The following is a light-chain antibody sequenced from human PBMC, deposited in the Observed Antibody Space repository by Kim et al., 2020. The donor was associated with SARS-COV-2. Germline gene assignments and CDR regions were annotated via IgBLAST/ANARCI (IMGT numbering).Light chain of an antibody. Sequence: QSALTQPASVSGSPGQSITISCTGTSSDVGSYNLVSWYQQHPGKAPKLMIYEVSKRPSGVSNRFSGSKSGNTASLTISGLQAEDEADYYCCSYAGSLLNWVFGGGTQLTVL. V-gene: IGLV2-23*02. CDR1: SSDVGSYNL. CDR3: CSYAGSLLNWV. J-gene: IGLJ3*02. CDR2: EVS.